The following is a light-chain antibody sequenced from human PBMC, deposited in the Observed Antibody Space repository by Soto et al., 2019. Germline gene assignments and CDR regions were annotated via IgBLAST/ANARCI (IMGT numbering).Light chain of an antibody. V-gene: IGLV2-23*02. CDR3: WAYAGGSILFV. CDR2: DVG. J-gene: IGLJ1*01. CDR1: SRDVGGFGL. Sequence: QASLTRPAYVSGSPGQSITIPCNGTSRDVGGFGLVSWYQQHPGKAPKLLIYDVGRRPSGVSPRFSGSKSGNAASLTISDLQAEDEADYFCWAYAGGSILFVFGAGTKVTVL.